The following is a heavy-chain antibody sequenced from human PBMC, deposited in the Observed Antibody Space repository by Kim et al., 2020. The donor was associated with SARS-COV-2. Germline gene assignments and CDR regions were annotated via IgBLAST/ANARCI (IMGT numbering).Heavy chain of an antibody. CDR2: INTNTGNP. J-gene: IGHJ6*02. CDR3: ARDERITIFGVVINWENYYYYGMDV. Sequence: ASVKVSCKASGYTFTSYAMNWVRQAPGQGLEWMGWINTNTGNPTYAQGFTGRFVFSLDTSVSTAYLQISSLKAEDTAVYYSARDERITIFGVVINWENYYYYGMDVWGQGTTVTVSS. V-gene: IGHV7-4-1*02. D-gene: IGHD3-3*01. CDR1: GYTFTSYA.